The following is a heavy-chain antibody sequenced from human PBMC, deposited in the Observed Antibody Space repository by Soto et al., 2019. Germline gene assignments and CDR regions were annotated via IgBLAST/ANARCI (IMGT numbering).Heavy chain of an antibody. CDR1: GGSISSSSYY. CDR3: ARPSGSYLFYFDY. Sequence: SETLSLTCTVSGGSISSSSYYWGWIRQPPGKGLEWIASIYYSGGTYYNPSLKSRVTISVDTSKNQFSLKLSSVTAADTAVYYCARPSGSYLFYFDYWGQGTLVTVSS. V-gene: IGHV4-39*01. J-gene: IGHJ4*02. CDR2: IYYSGGT. D-gene: IGHD1-26*01.